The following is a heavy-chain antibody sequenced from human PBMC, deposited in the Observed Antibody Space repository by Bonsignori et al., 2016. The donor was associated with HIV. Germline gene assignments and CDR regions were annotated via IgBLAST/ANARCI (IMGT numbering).Heavy chain of an antibody. CDR2: ILYDGSNK. D-gene: IGHD5-18*01. V-gene: IGHV3-30*02. J-gene: IGHJ4*02. CDR3: AKIQVDY. Sequence: VRQMPGKGLEWVAFILYDGSNKYYADSVKGRFTISRDNSKNTLYLQMNSLRAEDTAVYYCAKIQVDYWGQGTLVTVSS.